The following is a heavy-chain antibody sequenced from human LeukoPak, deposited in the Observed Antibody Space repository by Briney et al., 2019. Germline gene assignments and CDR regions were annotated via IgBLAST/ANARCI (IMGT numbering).Heavy chain of an antibody. D-gene: IGHD3-10*01. J-gene: IGHJ6*02. CDR1: GYTFTSYA. CDR2: VNAGNGNT. Sequence: GASVKVSCKASGYTFTSYAMHWVRQAPGQRLEWMGWVNAGNGNTKYSQKFQGRVTITRDTSASTAYMELSSLRSEDTAVYYCASSMVRDLGYDYYYCGMDVWGQGTTVTVSS. CDR3: ASSMVRDLGYDYYYCGMDV. V-gene: IGHV1-3*01.